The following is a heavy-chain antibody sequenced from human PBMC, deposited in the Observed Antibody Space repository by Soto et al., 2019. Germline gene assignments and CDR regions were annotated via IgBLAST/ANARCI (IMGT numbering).Heavy chain of an antibody. CDR2: IYSSGNT. CDR1: GCTISGYY. V-gene: IGHV4-4*07. CDR3: ARGQRFSDWFDP. D-gene: IGHD3-3*01. Sequence: SEPLSLTRRVSGCTISGYYWTWIRQPAGKGLEWIGRIYSSGNTKYNPSLQSRVTMSLDTSNNQFSLRLTSVTAADTAVYYCARGQRFSDWFDPWGQGTLVTVSS. J-gene: IGHJ5*02.